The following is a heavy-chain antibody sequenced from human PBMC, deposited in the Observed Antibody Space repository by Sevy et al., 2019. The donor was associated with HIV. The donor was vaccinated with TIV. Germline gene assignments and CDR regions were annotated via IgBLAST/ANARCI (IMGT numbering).Heavy chain of an antibody. J-gene: IGHJ6*02. D-gene: IGHD6-19*01. V-gene: IGHV1-46*01. CDR3: ARDSRQYSSGWYYYYYYGMDV. CDR1: GYTFTSYY. Sequence: ASVKVSCKASGYTFTSYYMHWVRQAPGQGLEWMGIINPSGGSTSYAQKFQGRVTMTRDTPTSTVYMELSSLRSEDTAVYYCARDSRQYSSGWYYYYYYGMDVWGQGTTVTVSS. CDR2: INPSGGST.